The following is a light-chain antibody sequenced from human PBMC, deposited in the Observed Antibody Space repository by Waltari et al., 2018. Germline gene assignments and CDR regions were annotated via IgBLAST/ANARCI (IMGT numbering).Light chain of an antibody. CDR1: QSVLYISNNKNY. CDR3: QQYYSTPFT. Sequence: DIVMTQSPDSLAVSLGERATINCKSSQSVLYISNNKNYLAWYQQKPGQPPKLLIYWASTQESGVPDRFSGSGSGTDFTLTISSLQAEDVAVYYCQQYYSTPFTFGPGTKVDIK. V-gene: IGKV4-1*01. J-gene: IGKJ3*01. CDR2: WAS.